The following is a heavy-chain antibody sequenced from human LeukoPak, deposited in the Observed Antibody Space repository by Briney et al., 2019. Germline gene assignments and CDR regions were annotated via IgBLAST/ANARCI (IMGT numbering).Heavy chain of an antibody. J-gene: IGHJ4*02. V-gene: IGHV4-34*01. Sequence: SETLSLTCAVYGGPFSSYYWTCIRQSPGKGLEWMGEINHNKSTNYSPSLKSRVTISEDTSKNKFSLTLTSVTAAVTAANYCAHSSSALPTDFWGQGNLVIVSS. CDR2: INHNKST. D-gene: IGHD6-6*01. CDR1: GGPFSSYY. CDR3: AHSSSALPTDF.